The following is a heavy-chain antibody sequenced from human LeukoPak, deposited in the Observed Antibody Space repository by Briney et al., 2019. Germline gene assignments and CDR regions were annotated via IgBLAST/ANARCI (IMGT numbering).Heavy chain of an antibody. D-gene: IGHD2-15*01. V-gene: IGHV4-39*01. CDR1: GGSISSSSYY. J-gene: IGHJ5*02. CDR2: IYYSGST. CDR3: ARQGRYCSGGSCYSGWFDP. Sequence: SETLSLTCTVSGGSISSSSYYWGWIRQPPGKGLGWIGSIYYSGSTYYNPSLKSRVTISVDTSKNQFSLKLSSVTAADTAVYYCARQGRYCSGGSCYSGWFDPWGQGTLVTVSS.